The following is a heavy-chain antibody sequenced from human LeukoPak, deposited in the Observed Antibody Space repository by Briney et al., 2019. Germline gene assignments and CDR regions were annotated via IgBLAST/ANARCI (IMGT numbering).Heavy chain of an antibody. Sequence: SETLSLTCAVYGGSISSYYWSWIRQPPGKGLEWIGYIYYSGSTNYNPSLKSRVTMSVDTSKNQFSLKLSSVTAADTAVYYCARDLSSSWYGLDYWGQGTLVTVSS. J-gene: IGHJ4*02. V-gene: IGHV4-59*01. CDR1: GGSISSYY. CDR2: IYYSGST. CDR3: ARDLSSSWYGLDY. D-gene: IGHD6-13*01.